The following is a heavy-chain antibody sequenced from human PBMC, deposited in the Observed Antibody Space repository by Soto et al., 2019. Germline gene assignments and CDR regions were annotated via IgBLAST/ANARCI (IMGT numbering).Heavy chain of an antibody. J-gene: IGHJ4*02. CDR1: GFTFSSYS. D-gene: IGHD6-13*01. CDR3: ARPPGIAAAGCFDY. Sequence: EVQLVESGGGLVKPGGSLRLSCAASGFTFSSYSMNWVRQAPGKGLEWVSSISSSSSYIYYADSVKGRFTISRDNTKNSLYLQMNLLRAENTSVYYCARPPGIAAAGCFDYWGQGTLVTGSS. V-gene: IGHV3-21*01. CDR2: ISSSSSYI.